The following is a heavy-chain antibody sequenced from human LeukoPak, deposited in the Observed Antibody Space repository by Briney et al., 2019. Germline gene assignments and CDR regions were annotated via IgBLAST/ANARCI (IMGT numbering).Heavy chain of an antibody. D-gene: IGHD3-3*01. V-gene: IGHV3-74*01. CDR2: INSDGSSI. CDR3: AKSPYYDFWSGSYYFDY. Sequence: PGGSLRLSCAASGFTFSSHWMHWVRQAPGKGLVWVSRINSDGSSISYADSVKGRFTISRDNSKNTLYLQMNSLRAEDTAVYYCAKSPYYDFWSGSYYFDYWGQGTLVTVSS. J-gene: IGHJ4*02. CDR1: GFTFSSHW.